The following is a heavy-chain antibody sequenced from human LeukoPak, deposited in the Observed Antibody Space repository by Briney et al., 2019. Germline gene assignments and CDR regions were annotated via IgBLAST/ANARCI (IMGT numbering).Heavy chain of an antibody. CDR2: ISGSGGNT. CDR1: GFTFSRNA. Sequence: GGSLRLSCAASGFTFSRNAMSWVRQAPGKGLEWVSAISGSGGNTYFADSVKSRFTISRDNSNNTLYLQMNSLRAEDTAVYYCAKVLGVANWADAFDIWGQGTMVTVSS. D-gene: IGHD7-27*01. V-gene: IGHV3-23*01. J-gene: IGHJ3*02. CDR3: AKVLGVANWADAFDI.